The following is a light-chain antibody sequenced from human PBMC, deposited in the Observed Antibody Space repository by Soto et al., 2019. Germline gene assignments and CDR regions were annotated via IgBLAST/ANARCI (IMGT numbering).Light chain of an antibody. CDR2: SDN. CDR3: QSYDNNSDYV. Sequence: QSVLTQPPSVSGAPGQRVTISCTGSSSNIGAGYVVHWYQQLPGAAPKLLIFSDNNRPSGVPDRFSGSKSGTSASLAISGLQTEDEADYYCQSYDNNSDYVFGTGTK. J-gene: IGLJ1*01. CDR1: SSNIGAGYV. V-gene: IGLV1-40*01.